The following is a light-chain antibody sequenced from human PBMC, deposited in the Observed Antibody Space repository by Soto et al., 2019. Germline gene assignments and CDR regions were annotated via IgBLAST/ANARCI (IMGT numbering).Light chain of an antibody. CDR3: QQYGSSPPIT. V-gene: IGKV3-20*01. J-gene: IGKJ5*01. CDR2: GAS. CDR1: QSVSSNY. Sequence: EIVLTQSAGTLSWSTGESATLSWGASQSVSSNYLAWYQQKPGQAPRLLIYGASSRATGIPDRFSGSGSRTDFTITISRLEPEDFAVYYCQQYGSSPPITFGQGTRLEI.